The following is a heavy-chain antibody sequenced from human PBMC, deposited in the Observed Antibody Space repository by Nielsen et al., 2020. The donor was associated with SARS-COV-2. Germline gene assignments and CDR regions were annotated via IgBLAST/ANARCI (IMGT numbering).Heavy chain of an antibody. D-gene: IGHD3-22*01. Sequence: GESLKISCAASGFTFSSYAMSWVRQAPGKGLEWVSAISGSGGSTYYADSVKGRFTISRDNSKNTLYLQMNSLRAEDTAVYYCAKDYDSSGYPGLDAFDIWGQGTMVTVSS. V-gene: IGHV3-23*01. CDR1: GFTFSSYA. J-gene: IGHJ3*02. CDR3: AKDYDSSGYPGLDAFDI. CDR2: ISGSGGST.